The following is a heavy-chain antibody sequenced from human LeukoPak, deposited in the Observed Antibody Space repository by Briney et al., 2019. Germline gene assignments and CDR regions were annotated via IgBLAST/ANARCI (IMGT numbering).Heavy chain of an antibody. CDR3: AKDYLTGIQLWYYFDY. D-gene: IGHD5-18*01. CDR2: ISYDGSNK. J-gene: IGHJ4*02. CDR1: GFTFSSYG. V-gene: IGHV3-30*18. Sequence: PGGSLRLSCAASGFTFSSYGMHWVRRAPGKGLEWVAVISYDGSNKYYADSVKGRFTISRDNSKNTLYLQMNSLRAEDTAVYYCAKDYLTGIQLWYYFDYWGQGTLVTVSS.